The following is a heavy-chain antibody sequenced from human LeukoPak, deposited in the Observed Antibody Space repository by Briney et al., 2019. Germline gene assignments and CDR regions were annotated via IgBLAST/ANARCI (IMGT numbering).Heavy chain of an antibody. J-gene: IGHJ4*02. CDR3: ARHKVQMCFDY. CDR1: GGSISSYY. V-gene: IGHV4-59*08. CDR2: IYYGGST. Sequence: SETLSLTCTVSGGSISSYYWSWIRQPPGKGLEWIGYIYYGGSTNYNPSLKGRVTISVDTSKNQFSLKLSSVTAADTAVYYCARHKVQMCFDYWGQGTLVTVSS.